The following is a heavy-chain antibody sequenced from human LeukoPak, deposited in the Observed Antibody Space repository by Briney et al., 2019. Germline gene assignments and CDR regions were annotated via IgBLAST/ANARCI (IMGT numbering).Heavy chain of an antibody. Sequence: SGTLSLTCAVSGGSISRSNWWSWVRQPPGKGLEWIGEIYHSGSTNYNTSLKSRVTISVDKSKNQFSLKLNSVTAADTAVYYCARGWWELDAFDIWGQGTMVTVSS. CDR3: ARGWWELDAFDI. CDR1: GGSISRSNW. CDR2: IYHSGST. D-gene: IGHD2-15*01. V-gene: IGHV4-4*02. J-gene: IGHJ3*02.